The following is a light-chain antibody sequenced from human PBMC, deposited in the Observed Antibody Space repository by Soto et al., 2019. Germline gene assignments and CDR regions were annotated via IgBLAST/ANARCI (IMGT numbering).Light chain of an antibody. V-gene: IGKV2-28*01. J-gene: IGKJ2*01. CDR3: MQALQTPYT. CDR1: QSLLHSNGYNY. Sequence: DIVMTRSPLSLPVTPGEPASISCRSSQSLLHSNGYNYLDWYLQKPGQSPQLLIYLGSNRASGVPDRFSGSGSGTDFTLKICRVEAEDVGVYYCMQALQTPYTFGQGTKLEIK. CDR2: LGS.